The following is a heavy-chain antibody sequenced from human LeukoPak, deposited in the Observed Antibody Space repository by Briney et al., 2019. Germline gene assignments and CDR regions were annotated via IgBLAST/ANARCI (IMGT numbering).Heavy chain of an antibody. CDR1: GGSISSGDYY. Sequence: SETLSLTCTVSGGSISSGDYYWSWIRQPPGKGLEWIGYIYYSGSTYYNPSLKSRVTISVDTSKNQFSLKLSSVTAADTAVYYCARDHGIVGATGYWGRGTLVTVSS. CDR2: IYYSGST. CDR3: ARDHGIVGATGY. V-gene: IGHV4-30-4*08. J-gene: IGHJ4*02. D-gene: IGHD1-26*01.